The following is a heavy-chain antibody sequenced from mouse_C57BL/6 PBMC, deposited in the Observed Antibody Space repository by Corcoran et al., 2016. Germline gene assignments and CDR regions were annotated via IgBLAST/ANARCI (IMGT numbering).Heavy chain of an antibody. CDR3: ARGDDYYAMDY. V-gene: IGHV3-6*01. CDR1: GYSITSGYY. Sequence: DVQLQESGPGLVKPSQSLSLTCSVTGYSITSGYYWNWIRQFPGNKLEWMGYISYDGSNNYNPSLKNRISITRDTSQNQFFLKLNSVTTEDTATYYCARGDDYYAMDYWGQGTSVTVSS. D-gene: IGHD3-3*01. J-gene: IGHJ4*01. CDR2: ISYDGSN.